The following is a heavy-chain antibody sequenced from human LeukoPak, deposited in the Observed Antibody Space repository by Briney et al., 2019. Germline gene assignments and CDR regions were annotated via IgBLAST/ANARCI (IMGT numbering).Heavy chain of an antibody. CDR2: IYSTGAT. CDR1: DDSISSYY. V-gene: IGHV4-59*08. D-gene: IGHD5-24*01. CDR3: ARLEMGAYFDL. Sequence: SETLSLTCTVSDDSISSYYWSWIRQPPGKGPEWIAYIYSTGATSYNPSLRSRVSISLDTSKSHFSLKLSSVTVADTAVYFCARLEMGAYFDLWGRGTLVTVSS. J-gene: IGHJ2*01.